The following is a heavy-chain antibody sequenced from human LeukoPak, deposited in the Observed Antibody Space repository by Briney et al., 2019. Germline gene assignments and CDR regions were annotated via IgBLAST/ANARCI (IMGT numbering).Heavy chain of an antibody. CDR3: ARASGPKYDFWSGYTYNWFDP. CDR2: IWYDGSNK. D-gene: IGHD3-3*01. CDR1: GFTFSSYG. J-gene: IGHJ5*02. V-gene: IGHV3-33*01. Sequence: PGGSLRLSCAASGFTFSSYGMHWVRQAPGKGLEWVAVIWYDGSNKYYADSVKGRFTISRDNSKNTLYLQMNSLRAEDTAVYYCARASGPKYDFWSGYTYNWFDPWGQGTLVTVSS.